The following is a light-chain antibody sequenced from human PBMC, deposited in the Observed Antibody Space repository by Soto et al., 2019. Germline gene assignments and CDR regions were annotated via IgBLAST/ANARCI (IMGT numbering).Light chain of an antibody. CDR2: SNN. Sequence: QSVLTQPPSASGTPGQRVTISCSGSTSNIGRNTVNWYQQLPGTAPKLLIYSNNQGPSGVPDRFSGSKSGTSASLAISGLQSEDEAHYYCAAWDDSLNGPVFGGGTKLTVL. CDR1: TSNIGRNT. V-gene: IGLV1-44*01. CDR3: AAWDDSLNGPV. J-gene: IGLJ2*01.